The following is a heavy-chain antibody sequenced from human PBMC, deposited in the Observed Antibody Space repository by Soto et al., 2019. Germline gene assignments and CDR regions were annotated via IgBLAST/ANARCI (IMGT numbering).Heavy chain of an antibody. V-gene: IGHV5-51*01. J-gene: IGHJ4*02. CDR2: IYPGDSDT. D-gene: IGHD1-1*01. CDR1: EYSFTNYW. CDR3: ASLSRLEPRSAFDY. Sequence: GESLKISCKGSEYSFTNYWIGWVRQMPGKGLEWMGIIYPGDSDTKYSPSFQGQVTISADKSINTAYLQWSSLKASDTAMYYCASLSRLEPRSAFDYWGQGTLVTVPS.